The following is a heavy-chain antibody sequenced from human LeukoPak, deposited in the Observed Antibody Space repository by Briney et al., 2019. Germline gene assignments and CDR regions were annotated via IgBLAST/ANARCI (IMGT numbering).Heavy chain of an antibody. D-gene: IGHD3-22*01. Sequence: ASVKVSCKASGYTFTGYYMHWVRQAHGQGLEWMGWINPNSGGTNYAQKFQGRVTMTRDTSISTAYMELSRLRSDDTAVYYCARDRRELNYYDSSGYYPGHWGQGTLVTVSS. V-gene: IGHV1-2*02. J-gene: IGHJ4*02. CDR1: GYTFTGYY. CDR3: ARDRRELNYYDSSGYYPGH. CDR2: INPNSGGT.